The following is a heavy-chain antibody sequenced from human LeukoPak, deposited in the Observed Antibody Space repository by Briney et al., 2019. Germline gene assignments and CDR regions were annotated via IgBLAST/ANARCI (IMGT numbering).Heavy chain of an antibody. V-gene: IGHV3-30*18. D-gene: IGHD6-19*01. CDR2: ISYDGSNK. CDR1: GFTFSSYG. CDR3: AKDTIKRASSGWYKMGAFDI. J-gene: IGHJ3*02. Sequence: SGGSLRLSCAASGFTFSSYGMHWVRRAPGKGLEWVAVISYDGSNKYYADSVKGRFTISRDNSKNTLYLQMNSLRAEDTAVYYCAKDTIKRASSGWYKMGAFDIWGQGTMVTVSS.